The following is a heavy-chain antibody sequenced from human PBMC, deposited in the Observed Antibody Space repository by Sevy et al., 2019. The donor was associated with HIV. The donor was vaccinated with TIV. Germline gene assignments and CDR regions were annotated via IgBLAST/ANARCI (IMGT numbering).Heavy chain of an antibody. V-gene: IGHV5-51*01. J-gene: IGHJ4*02. Sequence: GESLKISCKASGYKFTTYWIGWARQMPGKGLEWMGMIYARDSDTTYSPSFQGQVTISADTSINTAYLQWSSLKASDTAMYFCARHVDMTTLIGGLYYFDSWGQGTLVTVSS. CDR1: GYKFTTYW. CDR3: ARHVDMTTLIGGLYYFDS. D-gene: IGHD4-4*01. CDR2: IYARDSDT.